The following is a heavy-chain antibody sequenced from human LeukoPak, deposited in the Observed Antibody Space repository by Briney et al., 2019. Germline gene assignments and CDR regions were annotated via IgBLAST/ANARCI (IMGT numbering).Heavy chain of an antibody. CDR1: GGSFSGYY. J-gene: IGHJ4*02. D-gene: IGHD5-18*01. CDR3: ARGRGGGYSYGPYYFDY. V-gene: IGHV4-34*01. CDR2: INHSGST. Sequence: PSETLSLTCAVYGGSFSGYYWSWIRQPPGKGLEWIGEINHSGSTNYNPSLKSRVTISVDTSKNQFSLKLSSVTAADTAVYYCARGRGGGYSYGPYYFDYWGQETLVTVSS.